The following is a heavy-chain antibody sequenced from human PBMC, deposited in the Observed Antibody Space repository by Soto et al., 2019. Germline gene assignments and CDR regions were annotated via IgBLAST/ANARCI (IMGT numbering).Heavy chain of an antibody. CDR3: ARPGASYGYDY. V-gene: IGHV3-7*05. J-gene: IGHJ4*02. CDR2: INQDGSDK. CDR1: GFTFSSYW. Sequence: EVQLVESGGNLVQPGGSLRLSCAASGFTFSSYWMTWVRQAPGKGLEWVANINQDGSDKYYVDSVKGRFTISRDNAKNSLYLQMNNLRAEDTALYYCARPGASYGYDYWGQGTLVTVSS. D-gene: IGHD5-18*01.